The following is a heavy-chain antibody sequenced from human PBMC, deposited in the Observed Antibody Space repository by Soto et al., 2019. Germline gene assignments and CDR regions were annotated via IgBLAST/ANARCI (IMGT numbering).Heavy chain of an antibody. CDR2: ISYDGIDQ. V-gene: IGHV3-30*18. CDR3: AKVGSYGYGSNSDVEY. CDR1: GFTFRNYG. Sequence: QVQLVESGGGVVQPGTSLRLSCAVSGFTFRNYGMHWVRQAPGKGLEWVALISYDGIDQYYGESVKGRFTISRDSSKNTLYLDVSSLGVEDTAVYYCAKVGSYGYGSNSDVEYWGQGTMITVSS. D-gene: IGHD5-18*01. J-gene: IGHJ4*02.